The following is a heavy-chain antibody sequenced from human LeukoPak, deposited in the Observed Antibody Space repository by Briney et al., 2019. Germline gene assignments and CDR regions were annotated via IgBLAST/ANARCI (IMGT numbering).Heavy chain of an antibody. V-gene: IGHV4-34*01. CDR1: GGSFSGYY. CDR2: INHSGST. CDR3: ARVGTDY. D-gene: IGHD7-27*01. Sequence: SETLSLTCAVYGGSFSGYYWSGLRQPPGKGLEWIGEINHSGSTNYNPSLKSRVTISVDTSKNQFSLKLSSVTAADTAVYYCARVGTDYWGQGTVVTVSS. J-gene: IGHJ4*02.